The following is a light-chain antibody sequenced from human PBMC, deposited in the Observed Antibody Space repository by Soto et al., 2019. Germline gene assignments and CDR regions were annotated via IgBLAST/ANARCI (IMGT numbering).Light chain of an antibody. V-gene: IGKV3D-20*01. Sequence: EIVLTQSPATLSLSPGERATLSCGASQSVTSNFLAWYQQKPGLAPRLLIFDASSRANGIPDRFRGSGSGTDFTLTISRLEPEDFAVYYCQQYGSSPWTFGQGTKVEIK. CDR1: QSVTSNF. CDR2: DAS. CDR3: QQYGSSPWT. J-gene: IGKJ1*01.